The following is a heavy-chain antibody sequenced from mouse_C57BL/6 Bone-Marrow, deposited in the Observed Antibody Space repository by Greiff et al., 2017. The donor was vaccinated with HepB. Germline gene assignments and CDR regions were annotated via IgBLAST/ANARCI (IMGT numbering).Heavy chain of an antibody. CDR3: ARTTRGNY. Sequence: QVHVKQPGAELVKPGASVKLSCKASGYTFTSYWMHWVKQRPGQGLEWIGMIHPNSGSTNYNEKFKSKATLTVDKSSSTAYMQLSRLTSEDSAVYYCARTTRGNYWGQGTTLTVSS. CDR1: GYTFTSYW. V-gene: IGHV1-64*01. D-gene: IGHD2-1*01. J-gene: IGHJ2*01. CDR2: IHPNSGST.